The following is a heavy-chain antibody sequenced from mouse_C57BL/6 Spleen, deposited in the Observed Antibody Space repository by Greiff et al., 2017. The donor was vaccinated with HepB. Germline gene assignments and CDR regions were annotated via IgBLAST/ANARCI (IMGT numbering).Heavy chain of an antibody. D-gene: IGHD2-2*01. J-gene: IGHJ4*01. V-gene: IGHV1-82*01. Sequence: VQLKESGPELVKPGASVKISCKASGYAFSSSWMNWVKQRPGKGLEWIGRIYPGDGDTNYNGKFKGKATLTADKSSSTAYMQLSSLTSEDSAVYFCARWFPMDYWGQGTSVTVSS. CDR3: ARWFPMDY. CDR1: GYAFSSSW. CDR2: IYPGDGDT.